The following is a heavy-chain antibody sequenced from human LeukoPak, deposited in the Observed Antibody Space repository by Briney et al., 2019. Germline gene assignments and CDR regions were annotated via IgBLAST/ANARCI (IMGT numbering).Heavy chain of an antibody. CDR2: LNTDGSST. CDR3: ARGYYDSNDSNRSNWFEP. V-gene: IGHV3-74*01. CDR1: GFTFSSHW. J-gene: IGHJ5*02. D-gene: IGHD3-22*01. Sequence: GGSLRLSCAASGFTFSSHWMHWARQAPGKGLVWVSRLNTDGSSTVYADSVKGRFTISRDNAKNTLYLQMNSLRAEDTAVYYCARGYYDSNDSNRSNWFEPWGQGTLVTVSS.